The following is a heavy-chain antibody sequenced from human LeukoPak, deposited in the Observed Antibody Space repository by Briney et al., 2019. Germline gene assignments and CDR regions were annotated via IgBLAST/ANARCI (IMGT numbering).Heavy chain of an antibody. CDR3: ASPQHMRVVRGVNHYMDV. CDR2: IIPIFGTA. D-gene: IGHD3-10*01. V-gene: IGHV1-69*05. Sequence: SVKVSCKASGGTFSSYAISWVRQAPGQGLEWMGGIIPIFGTANYAQKFQGRVTITTDESTSTAYMELSSLRSEDTAVYYCASPQHMRVVRGVNHYMDVWGKGTTVTVSS. CDR1: GGTFSSYA. J-gene: IGHJ6*03.